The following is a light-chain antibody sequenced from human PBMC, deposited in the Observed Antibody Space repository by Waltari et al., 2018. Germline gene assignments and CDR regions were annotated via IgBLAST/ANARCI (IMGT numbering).Light chain of an antibody. V-gene: IGLV2-14*01. Sequence: QSALTQPASVSGSPGQSITISCTGTGSDVGGYTYVSWYQHHPGKAPQLMIYEVSKRPSGVSNRFSGSKSGNTASLTISGLQAEDEADYYCSSYTSSGTYVFGTGTKVTVL. CDR1: GSDVGGYTY. J-gene: IGLJ1*01. CDR2: EVS. CDR3: SSYTSSGTYV.